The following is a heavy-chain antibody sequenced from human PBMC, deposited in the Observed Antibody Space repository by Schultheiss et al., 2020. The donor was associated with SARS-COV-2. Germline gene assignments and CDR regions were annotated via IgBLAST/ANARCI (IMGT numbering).Heavy chain of an antibody. CDR3: ASGRLSSYGHRSYYYYYGMDV. V-gene: IGHV3-7*01. J-gene: IGHJ6*02. CDR1: GFTFSSYW. D-gene: IGHD5-18*01. Sequence: GESLKISCAASGFTFSSYWMSWVRQAPGKGLEWVANIKQDGSEKYYVDSVKGRFTISRDNAKNSLYLQMNSLRAEDTAVYYCASGRLSSYGHRSYYYYYGMDVWGQGTTVTVSS. CDR2: IKQDGSEK.